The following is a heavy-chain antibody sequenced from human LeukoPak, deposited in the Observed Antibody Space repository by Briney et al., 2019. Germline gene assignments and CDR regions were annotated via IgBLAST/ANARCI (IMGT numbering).Heavy chain of an antibody. D-gene: IGHD4-23*01. V-gene: IGHV4-30-4*01. Sequence: PSETLSLTCTVSGGSISSGDYYWSWIRQPPGKGLEWIGYIYYSGSTYYNPSLKSRVTISVDTSKNQFSLKLSSVTAADTAVYYCAREGSYGGSDYWGQGTLVTVSS. CDR3: AREGSYGGSDY. CDR1: GGSISSGDYY. J-gene: IGHJ4*02. CDR2: IYYSGST.